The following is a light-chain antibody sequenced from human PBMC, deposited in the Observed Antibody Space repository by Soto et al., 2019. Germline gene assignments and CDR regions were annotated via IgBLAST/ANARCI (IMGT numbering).Light chain of an antibody. CDR1: QSVSSSY. CDR3: QQYGSSSWT. CDR2: GAS. V-gene: IGKV3-20*01. Sequence: EIVLTQSPGTLSLSPGERATLSYRASQSVSSSYLAWYQHKPGQAPRLLIYGASSRATGIPDRFSGSGSGTDFTLTISRLEPEDFAVYYCQQYGSSSWTFGQGTKVDIK. J-gene: IGKJ1*01.